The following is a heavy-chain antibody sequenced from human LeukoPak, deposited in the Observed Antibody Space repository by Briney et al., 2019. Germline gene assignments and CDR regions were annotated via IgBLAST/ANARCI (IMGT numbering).Heavy chain of an antibody. CDR2: IYPGDSDT. CDR1: GYMFTTYW. D-gene: IGHD5-12*01. J-gene: IGHJ4*02. Sequence: GESLKISCKGSGYMFTTYWIGWVRQMPGKGLEGVGIIYPGDSDTRYSPSFQGQVTISADKSISTTYLQWSSLKASDTAMYYCAREVGSGYSGYSFDYWGQGTLVTVSS. CDR3: AREVGSGYSGYSFDY. V-gene: IGHV5-51*01.